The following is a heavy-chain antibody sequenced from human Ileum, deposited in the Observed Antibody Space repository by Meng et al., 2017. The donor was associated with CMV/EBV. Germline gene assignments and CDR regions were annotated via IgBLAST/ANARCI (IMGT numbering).Heavy chain of an antibody. D-gene: IGHD4-11*01. CDR2: IRRDGLTK. CDR1: GFIFSNWG. Sequence: GESLKISCAASGFIFSNWGMHWVRQAPGKGLEWVAVIRRDGLTKYADSVKGRFTISRDNSKNTLYLQMNSLRAEDTAVYYCAKERGPKDYPGVLDFDYWGQGTLVTVSS. V-gene: IGHV3-30*02. J-gene: IGHJ4*02. CDR3: AKERGPKDYPGVLDFDY.